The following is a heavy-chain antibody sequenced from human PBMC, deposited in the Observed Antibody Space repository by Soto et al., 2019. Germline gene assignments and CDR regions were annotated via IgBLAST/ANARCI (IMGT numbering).Heavy chain of an antibody. V-gene: IGHV3-30*18. CDR3: AKSPGGYYSFDI. CDR2: ISYDGSNK. D-gene: IGHD3-3*01. Sequence: GGSLRLSCAASGFTFSSFGMHWVLQAPGKGLEWVAVISYDGSNKYYADSVKGRFTISRDNSKNTLYLQMNSLRAEDTAVYYCAKSPGGYYSFDIWGQGTMVTVSS. CDR1: GFTFSSFG. J-gene: IGHJ3*02.